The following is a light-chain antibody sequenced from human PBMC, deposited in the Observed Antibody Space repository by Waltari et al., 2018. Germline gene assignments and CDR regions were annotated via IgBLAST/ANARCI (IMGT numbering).Light chain of an antibody. CDR1: QGVGKY. V-gene: IGKV3-20*01. Sequence: EIVLTQSPGTLSLYPGERATLSCRASQGVGKYLAWYQQRPGQAPSLLLYHTSIRATGIPDRLSGSGYGTDFSLTISRLEPEDFAVYYCQKYDFLPATFGQGTTVEIK. CDR3: QKYDFLPAT. J-gene: IGKJ1*01. CDR2: HTS.